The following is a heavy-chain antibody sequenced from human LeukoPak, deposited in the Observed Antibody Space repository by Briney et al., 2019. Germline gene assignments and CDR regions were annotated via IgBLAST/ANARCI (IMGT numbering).Heavy chain of an antibody. J-gene: IGHJ4*02. CDR2: INSDGSSI. V-gene: IGHV3-74*01. Sequence: HPGGSLRLSCAASGFTFSSYWMHWVRQGPGKGLVWVSRINSDGSSIYYADSVKGRFTISRDNAKNTLYLQMSSLRAEDTAVYYCGRAGGYYGSGVFYDWGQGTLVTVS. CDR3: GRAGGYYGSGVFYD. D-gene: IGHD3-10*01. CDR1: GFTFSSYW.